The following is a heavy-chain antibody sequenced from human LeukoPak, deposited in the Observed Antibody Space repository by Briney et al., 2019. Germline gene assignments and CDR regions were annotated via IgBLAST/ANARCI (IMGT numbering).Heavy chain of an antibody. J-gene: IGHJ1*01. D-gene: IGHD3-22*01. CDR2: ISAYNGNT. Sequence: ASVKVSCKASGYTFTSYGISWVRPAPGQGLEWMGWISAYNGNTNYAQKLQGRVTMTTDTSTSTAYMELRSLRSDDTAVYYCARDYYDSSGYYEYFQHWGQGTLVTVSS. CDR3: ARDYYDSSGYYEYFQH. V-gene: IGHV1-18*01. CDR1: GYTFTSYG.